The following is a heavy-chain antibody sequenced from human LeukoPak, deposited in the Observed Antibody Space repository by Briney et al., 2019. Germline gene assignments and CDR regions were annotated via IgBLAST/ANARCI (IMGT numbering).Heavy chain of an antibody. CDR1: GFTFSSHA. D-gene: IGHD5-18*01. CDR3: ARAGTGYSYGFFDY. CDR2: ISYDGSNK. J-gene: IGHJ4*02. V-gene: IGHV3-30*04. Sequence: GGSLRLSCAASGFTFSSHAMSWVRQAPGKGLEWVAVISYDGSNKYYADSVKGRFTISRDNSENTLYLQMNSLRAEDTAVYYCARAGTGYSYGFFDYWGQGTLVTVSS.